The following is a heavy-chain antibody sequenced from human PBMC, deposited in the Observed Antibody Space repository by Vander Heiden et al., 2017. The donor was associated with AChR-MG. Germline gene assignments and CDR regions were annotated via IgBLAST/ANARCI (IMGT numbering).Heavy chain of an antibody. CDR1: GFTFSSYA. Sequence: EVQLLESGGGLVQPGGSLRLSCAASGFTFSSYAMSWVRQAPGKGLEWVSAISGSGGSTYYADSVKGRFTISRDNSKNTLYLQMNSLRAEDTAVYYCARGRRGQQLSLLGYWGQGTLVTVSS. CDR3: ARGRRGQQLSLLGY. J-gene: IGHJ4*02. V-gene: IGHV3-23*01. CDR2: ISGSGGST. D-gene: IGHD6-13*01.